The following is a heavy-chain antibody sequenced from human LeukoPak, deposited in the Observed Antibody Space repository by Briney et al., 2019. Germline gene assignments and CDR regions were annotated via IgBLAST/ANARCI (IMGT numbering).Heavy chain of an antibody. D-gene: IGHD2-15*01. CDR1: GFTFSDYY. V-gene: IGHV3-11*01. Sequence: GGSLRLSCAASGFTFSDYYMSWIRQAPGKGLEWVSYISSSGSTIYYADSVKGQFTISRDNAKNSLYLQMNSLRAEDTAVYYCAREACSGGSCYSYYYYYMDVWGKGTTVTISS. CDR2: ISSSGSTI. CDR3: AREACSGGSCYSYYYYYMDV. J-gene: IGHJ6*03.